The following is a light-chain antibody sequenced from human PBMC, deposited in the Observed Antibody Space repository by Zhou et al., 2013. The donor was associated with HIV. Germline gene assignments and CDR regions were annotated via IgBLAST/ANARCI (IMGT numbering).Light chain of an antibody. CDR3: QQYNSYSSIT. CDR2: KVS. V-gene: IGKV1-5*03. J-gene: IGKJ5*01. Sequence: DIQMTQSLSTLSASVGDRVIITCRASQSISTSLAWYQQKPGKAPKLLIYKVSTLESGVPSRFSGSGSGTEFTLTISSLQPDDFGNYYCQQYNSYSSITFGQGTRLEIK. CDR1: QSISTS.